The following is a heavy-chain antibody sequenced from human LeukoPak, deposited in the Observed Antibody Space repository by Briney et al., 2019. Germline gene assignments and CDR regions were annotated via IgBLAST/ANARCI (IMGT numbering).Heavy chain of an antibody. Sequence: GGSLRLSCAASGFMFSSYSMNWVRQAPGKGLEWVAFIRSKAYGGTTEYAASVKGRFTISRDNSKSIAYLQMNSLRTEDTAVYYCTRDGGFFYYMDVWGEGTTVTISS. CDR3: TRDGGFFYYMDV. CDR2: IRSKAYGGTT. V-gene: IGHV3-49*04. J-gene: IGHJ6*03. CDR1: GFMFSSYS.